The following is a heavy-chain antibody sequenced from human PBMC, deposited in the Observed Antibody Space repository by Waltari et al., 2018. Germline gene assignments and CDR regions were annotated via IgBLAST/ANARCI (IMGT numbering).Heavy chain of an antibody. J-gene: IGHJ2*01. CDR3: ARSGSGWYSGWYFDL. CDR2: IYYSGST. D-gene: IGHD6-19*01. CDR1: GGSISSSSYY. Sequence: QLQLQESGPGLVKPSETLSLTCTVSGGSISSSSYYWGWIRQPPGEGLEWIGSIYYSGSTDYNPPLKSRVTISVDTSKNQFSLKLSSVTAADTAVYYCARSGSGWYSGWYFDLWGRGTLVTVSS. V-gene: IGHV4-39*01.